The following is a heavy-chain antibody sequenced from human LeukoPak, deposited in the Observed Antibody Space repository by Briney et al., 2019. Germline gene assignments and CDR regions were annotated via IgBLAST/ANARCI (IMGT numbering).Heavy chain of an antibody. CDR1: GGSISSGSYY. D-gene: IGHD1-1*01. V-gene: IGHV4-61*02. CDR3: AREAPTGERAFDI. CDR2: IYTSGST. J-gene: IGHJ3*02. Sequence: SETLSLTCTVSGGSISSGSYYWSWIRQPAGKGLEWIGRIYTSGSTNYNPSLKSRVTISVDTSKNQFSLKLSSVTAADTALYYCAREAPTGERAFDIWGQGTMVTVSS.